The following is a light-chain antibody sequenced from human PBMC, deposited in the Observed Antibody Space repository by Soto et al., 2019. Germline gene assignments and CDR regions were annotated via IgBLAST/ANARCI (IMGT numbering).Light chain of an antibody. CDR1: QSIVSNF. CDR3: QQTFHSPRT. CDR2: DSS. Sequence: EIVLTQSPGTLSLSPGETASLSCXASQSIVSNFLAWYQQRRGQPPRLLIYDSSRRASGIPARFTGSGSGTAFTLSISRVEAEDSAVYYCQQTFHSPRTFGQGTRLEI. V-gene: IGKV3-20*01. J-gene: IGKJ2*01.